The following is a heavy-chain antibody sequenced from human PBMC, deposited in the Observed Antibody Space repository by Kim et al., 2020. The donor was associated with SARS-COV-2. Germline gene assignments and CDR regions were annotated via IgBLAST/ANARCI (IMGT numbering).Heavy chain of an antibody. CDR1: GFTFSSYA. CDR3: AKYCSSTSCYTGVDS. D-gene: IGHD2-2*02. CDR2: ISGGGTT. V-gene: IGHV3-23*01. J-gene: IGHJ5*01. Sequence: GGSLRLSCAASGFTFSSYAMSWVRQAPGKGLEWVSTISGGGTTYYADSVKGRFTISRDNSKNTLYLQMNSLRAEDTAVYYCAKYCSSTSCYTGVDSWGQGTLVTVSS.